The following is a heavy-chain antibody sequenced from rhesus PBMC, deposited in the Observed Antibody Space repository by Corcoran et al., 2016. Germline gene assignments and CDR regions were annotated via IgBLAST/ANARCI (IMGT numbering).Heavy chain of an antibody. CDR2: INTGGGST. V-gene: IGHV3-22*01. D-gene: IGHD2-2*01. J-gene: IGHJ4*01. CDR1: GFTFSSYY. Sequence: EVQLVESGGGLVQPGGSLRLSCTGSGFTFSSYYMYLIRQAPGKGLQWVSAINTGGGSTWYTDSVKGRFTISKENAKNTLYLQMNSLRAEDTAVYYCAKGAMWGYYFDYWGQGVLVTVSS. CDR3: AKGAMWGYYFDY.